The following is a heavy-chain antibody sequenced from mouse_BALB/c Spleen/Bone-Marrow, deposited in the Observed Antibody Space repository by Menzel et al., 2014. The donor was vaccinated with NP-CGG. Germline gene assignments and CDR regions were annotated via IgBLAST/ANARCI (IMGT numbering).Heavy chain of an antibody. CDR2: MNPFNDGT. CDR3: AREVVATDFFDY. D-gene: IGHD1-1*01. J-gene: IGHJ2*01. Sequence: EVQLQESGPELVKPGASVKMSCKASRYTFTSYVFHWVKRKPGQGLEWIGFMNPFNDGTKYNEKFKGKATLTSDKSSSTAYMELSSLTSEDSAVYYCAREVVATDFFDYWGQGTTLTVSS. CDR1: RYTFTSYV. V-gene: IGHV1-14*01.